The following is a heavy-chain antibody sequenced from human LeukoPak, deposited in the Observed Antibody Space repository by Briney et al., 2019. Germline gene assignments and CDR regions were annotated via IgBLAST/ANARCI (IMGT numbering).Heavy chain of an antibody. CDR3: AREGFLWFGELLFDY. Sequence: PGRSMRLSCVASGFTFDNYVMHWVRQTPGKGLEWVSGISWNSVTIGYADSVKGRFTISRDNAKTSLYLQMNSLRAEDTAVYYCAREGFLWFGELLFDYWGQGTLVTVSS. V-gene: IGHV3-9*01. J-gene: IGHJ4*02. D-gene: IGHD3-10*01. CDR1: GFTFDNYV. CDR2: ISWNSVTI.